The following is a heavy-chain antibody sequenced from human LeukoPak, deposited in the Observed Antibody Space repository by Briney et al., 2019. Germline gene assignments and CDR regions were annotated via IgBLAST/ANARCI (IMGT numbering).Heavy chain of an antibody. D-gene: IGHD6-13*01. CDR2: IRYDGSNK. CDR3: AKDGGYGYSSPRYYFDY. V-gene: IGHV3-30*02. CDR1: GFTFSSYG. J-gene: IGHJ4*02. Sequence: GGSLRLSCAASGFTFSSYGMHWVRQAPGKGLEWVAFIRYDGSNKYYADSVKGRFTISRDNSKNTLYLQMNSLRAEDTAVYCCAKDGGYGYSSPRYYFDYWGQGTLVTVSS.